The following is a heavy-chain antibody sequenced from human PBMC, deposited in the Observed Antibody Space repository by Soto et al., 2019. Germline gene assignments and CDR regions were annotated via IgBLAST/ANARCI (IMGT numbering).Heavy chain of an antibody. CDR2: IDWDDDK. CDR1: GFSLSTSGMR. CDR3: AAIPAACGMDV. D-gene: IGHD6-13*01. Sequence: SGPTLVNPTQTLTLTCTFSGFSLSTSGMRVSWIRQPPGKALEWLARIDWDDDKFYSTSLRTRLTISKDTSKNQEVLTMTNMDTVATATYYCAAIPAACGMDVWGQGATVTVSS. V-gene: IGHV2-70*04. J-gene: IGHJ6*02.